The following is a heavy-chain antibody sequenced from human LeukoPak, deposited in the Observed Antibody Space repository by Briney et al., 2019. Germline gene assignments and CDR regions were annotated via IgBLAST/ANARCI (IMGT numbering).Heavy chain of an antibody. Sequence: GGSLRLSCAASGFTFSSYAMSWVRQAPGKGLEWVAVISYDGSNKYYADSVKGRFTISRDNSKNTLYLQMNRLRAEDTAVYYCAKGSYYDSSGSLDFWGQGTLVTVSS. D-gene: IGHD3-22*01. CDR1: GFTFSSYA. J-gene: IGHJ4*02. CDR3: AKGSYYDSSGSLDF. CDR2: ISYDGSNK. V-gene: IGHV3-30*04.